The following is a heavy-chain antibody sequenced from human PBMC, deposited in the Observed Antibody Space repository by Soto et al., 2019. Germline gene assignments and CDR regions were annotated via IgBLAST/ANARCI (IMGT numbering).Heavy chain of an antibody. CDR2: ISAYNGNT. J-gene: IGHJ6*02. Sequence: ASVKVSCKASGYTFTSYGISWVRQAPGQGLEWMGWISAYNGNTSYAQKLQGRVTMTPDTSTSTAYMELRSLRSDDTAVYYCARVTYYYYGMDVWGQGTTVTVSS. CDR3: ARVTYYYYGMDV. CDR1: GYTFTSYG. V-gene: IGHV1-18*01.